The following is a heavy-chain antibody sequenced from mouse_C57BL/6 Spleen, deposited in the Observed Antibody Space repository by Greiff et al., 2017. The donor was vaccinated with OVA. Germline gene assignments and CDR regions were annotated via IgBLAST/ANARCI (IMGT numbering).Heavy chain of an antibody. CDR3: AQFITTVGYAMDY. CDR1: GYTFTSYW. J-gene: IGHJ4*01. D-gene: IGHD1-1*01. Sequence: QVQLQQPGAELVKPGASVKLSCKASGYTFTSYWKHWVKQRPGQGLEWIGMIHPNSGSTNYNEKFKSKATLTVDKSSSTAYMQLSSLTSEDSAVYYCAQFITTVGYAMDYWGQGTSVTVSS. V-gene: IGHV1-64*01. CDR2: IHPNSGST.